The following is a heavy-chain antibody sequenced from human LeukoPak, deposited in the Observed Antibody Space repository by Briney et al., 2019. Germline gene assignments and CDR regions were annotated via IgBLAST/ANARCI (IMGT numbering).Heavy chain of an antibody. D-gene: IGHD3-10*01. Sequence: GGSLRLSCAASGFTFSDYWIHWVRQAPGKGLVWVSRINTDGSITNYADSVKGRFSISRDNAKNTLYLQIRSLRAEDTAVYYCARDRGPRTGFMVREAYDYWGQGTLVTVSS. CDR3: ARDRGPRTGFMVREAYDY. J-gene: IGHJ4*02. CDR2: INTDGSIT. CDR1: GFTFSDYW. V-gene: IGHV3-74*01.